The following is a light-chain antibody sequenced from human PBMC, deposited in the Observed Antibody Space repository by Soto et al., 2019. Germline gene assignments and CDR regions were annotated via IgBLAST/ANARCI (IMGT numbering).Light chain of an antibody. V-gene: IGLV2-8*01. Sequence: QSVLTQPPSASGSPGQSVTISCTGTSSDVGGYNYVSWYQQHPGKAPKLMIYEVSKRPSGVPDRFSGSKSGNTASLTVSGLQAEDEADYYCCSHSASIHWVFGGGTKVTVL. CDR2: EVS. J-gene: IGLJ3*02. CDR3: CSHSASIHWV. CDR1: SSDVGGYNY.